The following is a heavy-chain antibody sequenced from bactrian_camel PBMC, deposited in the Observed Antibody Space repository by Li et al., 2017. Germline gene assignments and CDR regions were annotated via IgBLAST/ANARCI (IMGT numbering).Heavy chain of an antibody. J-gene: IGHJ4*01. D-gene: IGHD4*01. CDR1: GFAIGSSH. Sequence: QLVESGGGLVQPGGSLRLSCAASGFAIGSSHMSWVRQAPGKGLEWVSAIDEDGSAYYRDSVKGRFFISRDNAQNTLYLQMNSLRPEDTAVYYCVTDVYSSSSSPRGTQVTVS. CDR2: IDEDGSA. V-gene: IGHV3S10*01.